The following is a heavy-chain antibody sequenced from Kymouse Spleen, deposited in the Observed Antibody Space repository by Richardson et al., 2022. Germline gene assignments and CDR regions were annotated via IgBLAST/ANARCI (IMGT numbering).Heavy chain of an antibody. J-gene: IGHJ6*02. D-gene: IGHD2-15*01. CDR3: AKEGCSGGSCLRVYYYGMDV. Sequence: QVQLVESGGGVVQPGRSLRLSCAASGFTFSSYGMHWVRQAPGKGLEWVAVISYDGSNKYYADSVKGRFTISRDNSKNTLYLQMNSLRAEDTAVYYCAKEGCSGGSCLRVYYYGMDVWGQGTTVTVSS. V-gene: IGHV3-30*18. CDR2: ISYDGSNK. CDR1: GFTFSSYG.